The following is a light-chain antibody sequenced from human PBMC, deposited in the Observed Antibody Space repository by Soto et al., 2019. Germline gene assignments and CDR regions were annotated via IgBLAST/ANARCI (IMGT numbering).Light chain of an antibody. Sequence: EIVMTQSPATLSLSPGERATLSCRASQSVSSNLAWYQQKPGQAPRLLIYGASTRATGIPARFSGSGSGTEFTLTISSQQSEAFAVYYCQQYNNWPPGTFGQGTKVEIK. CDR1: QSVSSN. V-gene: IGKV3-15*01. CDR3: QQYNNWPPGT. J-gene: IGKJ1*01. CDR2: GAS.